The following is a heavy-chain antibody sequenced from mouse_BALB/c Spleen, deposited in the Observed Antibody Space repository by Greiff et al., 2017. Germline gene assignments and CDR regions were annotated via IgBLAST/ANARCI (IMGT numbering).Heavy chain of an antibody. D-gene: IGHD1-2*01. J-gene: IGHJ4*01. CDR2: IWGDGST. V-gene: IGHV2-6-7*01. Sequence: VQLKESGPGLVAPSQSLSITCTVSGFSLTGYGVNWVRQPPGKGLEWLGMIWGDGSTDYNSALKSRLSISKDNSKSQVFLKMNSLQTDDTARYYCAREGPTTANAMDYWGQGTSVTVSS. CDR1: GFSLTGYG. CDR3: AREGPTTANAMDY.